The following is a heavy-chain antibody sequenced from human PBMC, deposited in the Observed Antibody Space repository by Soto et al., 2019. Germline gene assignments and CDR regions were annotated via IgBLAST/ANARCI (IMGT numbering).Heavy chain of an antibody. CDR3: ARDKRVWLVSE. V-gene: IGHV1-18*01. CDR2: TSTYNGNT. D-gene: IGHD6-19*01. J-gene: IGHJ4*03. CDR1: GYIFTSHG. Sequence: QVQLVQSGAEVKKPGASVKVSCKASGYIFTSHGISWVRQAPGQGLEWMGRTSTYNGNTKNAQKLQGRVDMTTDTSTSIAYIELRSTRSDDTAGCYGARDKRVWLVSEWGHGTLLTFSS.